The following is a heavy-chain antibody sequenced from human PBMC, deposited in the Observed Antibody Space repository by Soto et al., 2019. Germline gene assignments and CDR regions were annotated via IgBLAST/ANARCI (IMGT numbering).Heavy chain of an antibody. D-gene: IGHD3-3*01. CDR3: ARRITIFGVVINGYYGMDV. J-gene: IGHJ6*02. CDR2: IKQDGSEK. Sequence: GGSLRLSCAASGFTFSSYWMSWVRQAPGKGLEWVANIKQDGSEKYYVDSVRGRFTISRDNAKNSLYLQMNSLRAEDTAVYYCARRITIFGVVINGYYGMDVWGQGTTVTVSS. CDR1: GFTFSSYW. V-gene: IGHV3-7*01.